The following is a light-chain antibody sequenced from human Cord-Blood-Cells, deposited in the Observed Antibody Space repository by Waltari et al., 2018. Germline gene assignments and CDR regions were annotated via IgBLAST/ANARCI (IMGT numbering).Light chain of an antibody. J-gene: IGKJ4*01. V-gene: IGKV1-39*01. CDR1: QSISSY. Sequence: DIQMTQSPSSLSASVGDRVTITCRESQSISSYLNWYQQKPGKDPKLLIYAASSLQSGVPSRFSGSGSGTDFTLTISSLQPEDFATYYCQQSYSTPLTFGGGTKVEIK. CDR3: QQSYSTPLT. CDR2: AAS.